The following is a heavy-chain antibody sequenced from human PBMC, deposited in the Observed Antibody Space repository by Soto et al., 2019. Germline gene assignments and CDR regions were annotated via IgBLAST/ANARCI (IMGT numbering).Heavy chain of an antibody. D-gene: IGHD6-13*01. Sequence: GGSLRLSCAASGFTFSSYAVHWVRQAPGKGLEWVAVISYDGSNKYYADSVKGRFTISRDNSKNTLYLQMNSLRAEDTAVYYCARGSLVRDAFDIWGQGTMVTVSS. J-gene: IGHJ3*02. CDR2: ISYDGSNK. CDR1: GFTFSSYA. CDR3: ARGSLVRDAFDI. V-gene: IGHV3-30-3*01.